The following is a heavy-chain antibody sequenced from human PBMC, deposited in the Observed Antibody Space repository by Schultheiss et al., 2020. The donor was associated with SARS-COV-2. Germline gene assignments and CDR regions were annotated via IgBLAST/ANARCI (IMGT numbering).Heavy chain of an antibody. CDR1: GFTFADYA. CDR3: ARGSYYDILTGYPSTLKGGFDY. D-gene: IGHD3-9*01. Sequence: GSLRLSCAASGFTFADYAMHWVRQAPGKGLEWIGEINHSGSTNYNPSLKSRVTISVDTSKNQFSLKLSSVTAADTAVYYCARGSYYDILTGYPSTLKGGFDYWGQGALITVAS. V-gene: IGHV4-34*01. J-gene: IGHJ4*02. CDR2: INHSGST.